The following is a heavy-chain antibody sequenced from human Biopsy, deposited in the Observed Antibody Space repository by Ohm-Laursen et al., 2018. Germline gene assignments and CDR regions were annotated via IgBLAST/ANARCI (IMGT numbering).Heavy chain of an antibody. Sequence: GASVKVSCKVPGYTFTDYDINWVRQASGQGLEWVGWMTPKTGKTGYTQKLQGRLTMTRDTSTSTAYMELSSLRSEDTAIYYCARGGYDYDYWGQGTLVTVSS. CDR1: GYTFTDYD. CDR2: MTPKTGKT. V-gene: IGHV1-8*01. CDR3: ARGGYDYDY. J-gene: IGHJ4*02. D-gene: IGHD5-12*01.